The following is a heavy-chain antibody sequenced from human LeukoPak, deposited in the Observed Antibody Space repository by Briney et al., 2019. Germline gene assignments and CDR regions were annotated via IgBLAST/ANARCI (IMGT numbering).Heavy chain of an antibody. V-gene: IGHV3-23*01. D-gene: IGHD6-19*01. CDR1: GFTFSTNA. CDR2: IRPDGDRT. Sequence: PGGSLRLSCAASGFTFSTNAITWVRQGPGKGLEWVSAIRPDGDRTYYANSVRGRFTISRDNSKDTVYLQINGLRVEDTAVYYCAREQSGTRGWYTVDYWGQGTLVTVSS. CDR3: AREQSGTRGWYTVDY. J-gene: IGHJ4*02.